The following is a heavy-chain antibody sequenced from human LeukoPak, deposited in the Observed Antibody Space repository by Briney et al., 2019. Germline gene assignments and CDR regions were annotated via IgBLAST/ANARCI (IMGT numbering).Heavy chain of an antibody. D-gene: IGHD1-1*01. V-gene: IGHV3-21*01. CDR3: ARETGLSRAFDF. CDR1: RFTFSSYN. J-gene: IGHJ3*01. CDR2: ISRASSYI. Sequence: GGSLRLSCAVSRFTFSSYNMNWVRQPPGKGLEWVSSISRASSYIHCADSVKGRFTISRDNAENSLFLQMNSLRAEDTAVYYCARETGLSRAFDFWGRGTLVTVSS.